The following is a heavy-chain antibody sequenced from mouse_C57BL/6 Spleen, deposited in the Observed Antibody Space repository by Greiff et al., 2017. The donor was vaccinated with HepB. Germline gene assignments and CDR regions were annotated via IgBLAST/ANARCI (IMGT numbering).Heavy chain of an antibody. V-gene: IGHV3-6*01. D-gene: IGHD2-2*01. CDR2: ISYDGSN. CDR1: GYSITSGYY. J-gene: IGHJ1*03. Sequence: EVQLQQSGPGLVKPSQSLSLTCSVTGYSITSGYYWNWIRQFPGNKLEWMGYISYDGSNNYNPSLKNRISITRDTSKNQFFLKLNSVTTEDTATYYCARGATMVTYWYFDVWGTGTTVTVSS. CDR3: ARGATMVTYWYFDV.